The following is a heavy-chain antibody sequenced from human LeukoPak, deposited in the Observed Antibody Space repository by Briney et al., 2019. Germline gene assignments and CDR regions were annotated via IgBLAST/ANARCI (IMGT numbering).Heavy chain of an antibody. J-gene: IGHJ5*02. CDR2: IYYSGST. CDR1: GGSISSSSYY. CDR3: ASESSWFGELLPIGWFDP. V-gene: IGHV4-39*01. D-gene: IGHD3-10*01. Sequence: SETLSLTCTVSGGSISSSSYYWGWLRQPPGKGLEWIGSIYYSGSTYYNPSLKSRVTISVDTSKNQFSLKLSSVTAADTAVYYCASESSWFGELLPIGWFDPWGQGTLVTVSS.